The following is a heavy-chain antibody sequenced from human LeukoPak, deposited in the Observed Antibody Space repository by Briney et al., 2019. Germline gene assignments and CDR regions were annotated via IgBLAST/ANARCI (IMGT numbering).Heavy chain of an antibody. J-gene: IGHJ3*02. CDR1: GYTFTGYY. D-gene: IGHD3-22*01. V-gene: IGHV1-2*02. Sequence: GASVKVSCKASGYTFTGYYMHWVRQAPGQGLEWMGWINPNSGGTNYAQKFQGRVTMTRDTSISTAYMELSRLRSDDTAVYYCARTHYYDSSEFDDAFDIWGQGTMVTVSS. CDR2: INPNSGGT. CDR3: ARTHYYDSSEFDDAFDI.